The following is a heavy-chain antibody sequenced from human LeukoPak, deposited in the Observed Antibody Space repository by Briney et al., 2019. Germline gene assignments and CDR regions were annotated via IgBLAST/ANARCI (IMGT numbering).Heavy chain of an antibody. CDR1: GFTFNSYA. D-gene: IGHD1-1*01. CDR3: AKSLLTTATGTGRAFDI. J-gene: IGHJ3*02. CDR2: ISGSGGTT. Sequence: GGSLRLSCAASGFTFNSYAMSWVRQAPGRGLEWVSAISGSGGTTYYADSVKGRFTISRDNSKNTLYLQMNSLRAEDSAEYYCAKSLLTTATGTGRAFDIWGQGTMVTVSA. V-gene: IGHV3-23*01.